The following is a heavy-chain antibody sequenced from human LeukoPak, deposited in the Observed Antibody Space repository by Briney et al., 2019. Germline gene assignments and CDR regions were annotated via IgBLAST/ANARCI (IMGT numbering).Heavy chain of an antibody. CDR1: RGSLSSSSYY. J-gene: IGHJ6*03. CDR3: ARCSGSYYGYYYYYMDV. D-gene: IGHD1-26*01. V-gene: IGHV4-39*07. Sequence: PSETPSFTRTDSRGSLSSSSYYWGWIRLPPGNGLEWLGSIYYSGSTYYNLSLKSRVTISVDTSKNQFSLKLSSVTAADTAVYYCARCSGSYYGYYYYYMDVWGKGTTVTVSS. CDR2: IYYSGST.